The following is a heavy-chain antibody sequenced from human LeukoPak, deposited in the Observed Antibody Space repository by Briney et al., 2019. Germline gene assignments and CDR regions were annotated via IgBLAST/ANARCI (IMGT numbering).Heavy chain of an antibody. CDR1: GGSISSYY. D-gene: IGHD5-24*01. CDR3: ARRLVESAAIMEGNWFDP. J-gene: IGHJ5*02. CDR2: IYYSGRT. Sequence: PSETLSLTCTVSGGSISSYYWSWIRQPPGKGLEWIGYIYYSGRTQYNPSLKSRVTISVDTSKNQFSLKLSSVTAADTAVYYCARRLVESAAIMEGNWFDPWGQGTVVTVSS. V-gene: IGHV4-59*08.